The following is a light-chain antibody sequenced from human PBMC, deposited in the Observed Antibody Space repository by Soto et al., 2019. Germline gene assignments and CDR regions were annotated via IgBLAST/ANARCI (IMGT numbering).Light chain of an antibody. J-gene: IGKJ3*01. V-gene: IGKV1-27*01. CDR3: QKYSSVPV. Sequence: DIQMTQSPSSLSASVGDRVTITCRASQGISNYVAWYQQKPGKPPKLLIYAASTLQSGVPSRFSGSGSGTDFTLTINSLQPEDVATYSSQKYSSVPVFGPGTKVDIK. CDR1: QGISNY. CDR2: AAS.